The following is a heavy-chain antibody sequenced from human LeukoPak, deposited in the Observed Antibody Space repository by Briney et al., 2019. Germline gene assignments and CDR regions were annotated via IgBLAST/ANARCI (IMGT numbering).Heavy chain of an antibody. V-gene: IGHV1-69*04. CDR2: IIPMFDIT. J-gene: IGHJ3*02. D-gene: IGHD5-24*01. CDR1: GDTFSSYS. CDR3: AREKRGANNAFQI. Sequence: SVKVSYKASGDTFSSYSITWVRQAPGQGLEWMGRIIPMFDITDYAPKFQDRVTITADKSTGTAYMQMTSLSSDDTAVYYCAREKRGANNAFQIWGQGTMVTVSS.